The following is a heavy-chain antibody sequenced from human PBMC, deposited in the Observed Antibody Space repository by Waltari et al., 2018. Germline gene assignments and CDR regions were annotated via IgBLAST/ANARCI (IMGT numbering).Heavy chain of an antibody. CDR1: GGTFSSYA. V-gene: IGHV1-69*04. J-gene: IGHJ3*02. CDR3: VRRGQSGSSWDAFDI. D-gene: IGHD1-26*01. CDR2: IIPILGIA. Sequence: QVQLVQSGAEVKKPGSSVKVSCKASGGTFSSYAISWVRQAPGQGLEWMGRIIPILGIANYAQKFHGRVTITEDESTSTAYMELSSLRSEDTAVYYCVRRGQSGSSWDAFDIWGQGTMVTVSS.